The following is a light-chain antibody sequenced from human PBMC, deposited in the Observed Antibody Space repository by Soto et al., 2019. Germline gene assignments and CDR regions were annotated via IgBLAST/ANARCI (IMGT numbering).Light chain of an antibody. J-gene: IGLJ2*01. CDR1: SSNIGSYA. CDR3: AVWDDSLDGVV. Sequence: QSVLTQPPSASGTPGQRVTISCSGSSSNIGSYAVNWYQQLPGTAPKLLIYSNDQRSSGVPDRFSGSKSGTSASLAISGLQSEDEADYYCAVWDDSLDGVVFGGGTKLTVL. CDR2: SND. V-gene: IGLV1-44*01.